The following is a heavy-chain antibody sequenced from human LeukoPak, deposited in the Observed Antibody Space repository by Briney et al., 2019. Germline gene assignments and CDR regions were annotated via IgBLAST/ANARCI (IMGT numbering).Heavy chain of an antibody. CDR2: INPNSGGT. D-gene: IGHD1-14*01. CDR1: GYTFTGYY. V-gene: IGHV1-2*02. CDR3: ARGNLKGTRVDV. Sequence: ASVKVSCKASGYTFTGYYMHWVRQAPGQGLEWMGWINPNSGGTNYAQKFQGRVTMTRDTSISTAYMELSRLRSDDTAAYYCARGNLKGTRVDVWGKGTTVTVSS. J-gene: IGHJ6*04.